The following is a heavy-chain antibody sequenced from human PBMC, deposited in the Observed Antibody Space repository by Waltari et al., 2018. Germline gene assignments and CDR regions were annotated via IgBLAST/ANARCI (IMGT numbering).Heavy chain of an antibody. D-gene: IGHD3-22*01. V-gene: IGHV3-74*01. CDR1: GFTFSYYW. CDR3: AREGAGSSGSFSDFFDY. J-gene: IGHJ4*02. CDR2: INVGGSRI. Sequence: EVQVVESGGGLVQPGGSLRLSCAASGFTFSYYWMHWVRQAPGKGLVWVSRINVGGSRINCADSVKGRFTVSRDNAKNTMYLQMSSRRGEDTAVYYCAREGAGSSGSFSDFFDYWGQGTLVTVSS.